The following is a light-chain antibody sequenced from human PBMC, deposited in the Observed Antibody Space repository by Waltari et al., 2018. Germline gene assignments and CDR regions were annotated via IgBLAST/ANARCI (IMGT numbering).Light chain of an antibody. CDR2: DAS. CDR3: QQYDNLPPV. J-gene: IGKJ3*01. CDR1: QDIDIY. Sequence: DIQMTQSPSSLSASVGDRVTITCQASQDIDIYLNWYQQKPGKAPKLLIYDASNLETGVPSRFSGRGSGTDFTFTISSLQPEDIATYYCQQYDNLPPVFGPGTKVDLK. V-gene: IGKV1-33*01.